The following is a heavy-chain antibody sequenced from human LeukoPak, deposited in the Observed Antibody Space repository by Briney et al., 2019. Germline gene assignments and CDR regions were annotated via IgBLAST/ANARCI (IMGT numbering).Heavy chain of an antibody. Sequence: GGSLRLSCAASGFTFSNAWMSWVRQAPGKGLEWVGRIKSKTDGGTTDYAAPVKGRFTISRDDSKNTLYLQMNSLKTEDTAVYYCTTVDSGSYYDSSDYWGQGTLVTVSS. CDR1: GFTFSNAW. J-gene: IGHJ4*02. CDR2: IKSKTDGGTT. V-gene: IGHV3-15*01. CDR3: TTVDSGSYYDSSDY. D-gene: IGHD1-26*01.